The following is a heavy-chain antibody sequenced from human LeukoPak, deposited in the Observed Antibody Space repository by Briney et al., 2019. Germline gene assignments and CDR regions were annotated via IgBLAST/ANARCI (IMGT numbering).Heavy chain of an antibody. V-gene: IGHV3-30*18. Sequence: GRSLRLSCAASGFTFSSYGMHWVGQAPGKGLGWVAVISYDGSNKYYADSVKGRFTISRDNSKKTLYLQMNSLRAEDTAVYYGAKATFEGGNNWFDTWGQGTLVTVSS. J-gene: IGHJ5*02. CDR3: AKATFEGGNNWFDT. CDR2: ISYDGSNK. CDR1: GFTFSSYG. D-gene: IGHD3-16*01.